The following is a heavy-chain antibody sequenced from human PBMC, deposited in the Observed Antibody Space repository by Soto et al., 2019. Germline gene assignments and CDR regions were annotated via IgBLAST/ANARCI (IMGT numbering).Heavy chain of an antibody. CDR2: IYSSGST. V-gene: IGHV4-59*08. CDR1: GGSISGYY. Sequence: KSSETLSLTCTVSGGSISGYYWSWIRQPPGKGLEWIGYIYSSGSTNYNPSLQSRVTISVDTSKNQFSLKLSSVTAADTAVYYCARLACSSTRCFTYFDYWGQGALVTVSS. J-gene: IGHJ4*02. D-gene: IGHD2-2*02. CDR3: ARLACSSTRCFTYFDY.